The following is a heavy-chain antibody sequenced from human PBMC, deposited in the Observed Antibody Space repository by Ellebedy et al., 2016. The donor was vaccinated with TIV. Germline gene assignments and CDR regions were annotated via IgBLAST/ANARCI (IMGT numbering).Heavy chain of an antibody. Sequence: PGGSLRLSCAASGFAFSNYGMHWVRQAPGKGLEWVAVISYDGSNTYHIDPVKGRLTISIDNPKNTLYLQMKSLRAEDTAVYFCAKSSRTSWGYAYFDYWGQGTLVTVSS. D-gene: IGHD2-2*01. J-gene: IGHJ4*02. CDR1: GFAFSNYG. CDR3: AKSSRTSWGYAYFDY. V-gene: IGHV3-30*18. CDR2: ISYDGSNT.